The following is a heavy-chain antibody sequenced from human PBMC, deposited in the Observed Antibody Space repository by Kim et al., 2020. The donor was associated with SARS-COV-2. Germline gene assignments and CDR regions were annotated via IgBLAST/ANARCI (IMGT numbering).Heavy chain of an antibody. CDR1: GFTFSSYA. D-gene: IGHD1-1*01. Sequence: GGSLRLSCAASGFTFSSYAMSWGRQAPGKGLEWVSSIGGSGGSAYYADSVKGRFTISRDNSKNTLYLQMNRLRADDTAXXXFAINWNFDYWGQGALVTVSS. CDR3: AINWNFDY. V-gene: IGHV3-23*01. J-gene: IGHJ4*02. CDR2: IGGSGGSA.